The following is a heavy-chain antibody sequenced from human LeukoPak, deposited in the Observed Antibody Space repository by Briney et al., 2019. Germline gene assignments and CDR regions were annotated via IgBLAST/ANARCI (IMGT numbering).Heavy chain of an antibody. V-gene: IGHV3-73*01. CDR2: IRSRSNSYAT. CDR3: TTMDRPPRVPIAAADY. Sequence: GGSLRLSCAASGFTFSGAAMHWVRQASGKGLEWVGHIRSRSNSYATAYAASVKGRFTISRDDSKNTAYLQMNSLKTEDTAVYYCTTMDRPPRVPIAAADYWGQGTLVTVSS. J-gene: IGHJ4*02. D-gene: IGHD6-13*01. CDR1: GFTFSGAA.